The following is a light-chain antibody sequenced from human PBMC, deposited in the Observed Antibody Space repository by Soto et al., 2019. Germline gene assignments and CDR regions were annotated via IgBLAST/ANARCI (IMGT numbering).Light chain of an antibody. J-gene: IGKJ1*01. CDR2: GAS. V-gene: IGKV3-15*01. Sequence: EIVMTQSPATLSVSPGESATLSCRASQSISSSLAWYQQKPGQAPRLLIYGASTRAIGIPARFSGSGSGTEFTLTISSLQPDDFATYYCQQYNSFWTFGQGTKVEIK. CDR1: QSISSS. CDR3: QQYNSFWT.